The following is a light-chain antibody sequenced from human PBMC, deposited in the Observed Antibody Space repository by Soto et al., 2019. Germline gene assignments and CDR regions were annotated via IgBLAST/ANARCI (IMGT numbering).Light chain of an antibody. CDR1: QSVSGY. CDR2: AAT. J-gene: IGKJ3*01. Sequence: DIQMTQSPSSLSASIGDRVTITCRAGQSVSGYLNWYQQKPGNAPKVLIYAATSLQSGVPSRFSASGSGTDFPLTISNLQPEDIATYYCQQTFNIPFTFGPGTKVGVK. CDR3: QQTFNIPFT. V-gene: IGKV1-39*01.